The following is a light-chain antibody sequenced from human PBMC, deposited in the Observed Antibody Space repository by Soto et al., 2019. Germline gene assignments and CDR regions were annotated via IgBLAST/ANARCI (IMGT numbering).Light chain of an antibody. Sequence: EKLMSQSPATLYVSPGERVTLSCRASQNSHNHMSWFLQKPGQTPRLLIYDAIIRAADVPARFSGSWSGTEFTLTINCLQSEDFAVYYCQQYDAWPLTFGGGTTVAIK. J-gene: IGKJ4*01. CDR1: QNSHNH. CDR2: DAI. V-gene: IGKV3-15*01. CDR3: QQYDAWPLT.